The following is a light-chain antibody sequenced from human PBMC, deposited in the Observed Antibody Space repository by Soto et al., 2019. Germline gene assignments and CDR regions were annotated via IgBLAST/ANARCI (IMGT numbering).Light chain of an antibody. J-gene: IGKJ3*01. CDR2: GAS. Sequence: EIVMTQSPATLSVSPGERATLSCRASQSVSSNLAWYQQKPGQAPRLLIYGASTRATGIPARFSGSGSGIEFTVTISSLQSEDFAVYYCQQYNNWPFTFGPATKVDIK. CDR3: QQYNNWPFT. CDR1: QSVSSN. V-gene: IGKV3-15*01.